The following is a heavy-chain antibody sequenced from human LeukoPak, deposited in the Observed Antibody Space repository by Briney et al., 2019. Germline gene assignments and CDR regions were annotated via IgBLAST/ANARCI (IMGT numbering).Heavy chain of an antibody. Sequence: GGSLRLSCVASDFTFNTYWMSWVRQAPGKGLEWVANINEDGSEKHYVDSVKGRFTISRDNAKNSLYLQMNSLRAEDTAVYYCARESDYGDYVGYWGQGTLVTVSS. J-gene: IGHJ4*02. CDR3: ARESDYGDYVGY. V-gene: IGHV3-7*01. CDR2: INEDGSEK. D-gene: IGHD4-17*01. CDR1: DFTFNTYW.